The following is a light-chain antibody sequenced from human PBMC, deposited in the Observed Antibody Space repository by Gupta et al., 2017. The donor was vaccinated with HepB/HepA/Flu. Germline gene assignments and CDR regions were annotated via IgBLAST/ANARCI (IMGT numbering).Light chain of an antibody. CDR1: SGHSSYA. Sequence: QLVLTPSPSASASLGASVKLTCTLSSGHSSYAIAWHQQQPEKGPRYLMKLHSDGSHRHGDGIPDPISGSSSCADRCLTISKLESEYEADAWGQTWGSGNWVFGGGTRLTVL. CDR2: LHSDGSH. CDR3: QTWGSGNWV. V-gene: IGLV4-69*01. J-gene: IGLJ3*02.